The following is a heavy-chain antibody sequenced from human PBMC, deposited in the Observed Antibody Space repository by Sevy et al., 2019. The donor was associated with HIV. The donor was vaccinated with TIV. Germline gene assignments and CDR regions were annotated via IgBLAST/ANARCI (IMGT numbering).Heavy chain of an antibody. V-gene: IGHV3-7*01. J-gene: IGHJ4*02. Sequence: GWSLRLSCVASGFTLDSYWMSWVRQTPGKGLEWVANVKQDGSVKYYVDSVKGRFTISRDNARNLVYLQMNSLRVDDTALYYCVRAIAAHDSFWGQGTLVTVSS. CDR2: VKQDGSVK. CDR1: GFTLDSYW. D-gene: IGHD6-13*01. CDR3: VRAIAAHDSF.